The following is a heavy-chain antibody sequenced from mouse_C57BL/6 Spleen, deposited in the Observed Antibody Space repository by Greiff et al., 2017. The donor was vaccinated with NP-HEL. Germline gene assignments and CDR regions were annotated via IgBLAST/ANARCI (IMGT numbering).Heavy chain of an antibody. J-gene: IGHJ3*01. CDR2: IYPGSGST. D-gene: IGHD1-1*01. CDR1: GYTFTSYW. Sequence: QVQLQQPGAELVKPGASVKMSCKASGYTFTSYWITWVKQRPGQGLEWIGDIYPGSGSTNYNEKFKSKATLTVDTSSSTAYMQLSSLTSEDSAVYYCARGAYYYGSSYGAYWGQGTLVTVSA. V-gene: IGHV1-55*01. CDR3: ARGAYYYGSSYGAY.